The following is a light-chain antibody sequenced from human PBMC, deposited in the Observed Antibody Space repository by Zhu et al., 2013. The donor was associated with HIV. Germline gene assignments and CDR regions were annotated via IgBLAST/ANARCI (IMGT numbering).Light chain of an antibody. CDR3: QQYNSYPST. V-gene: IGKV1-13*02. Sequence: AIQLTQTPSSLSASVGDRVTITCRASQGISSALAWYQQKPGKAPKLLIYDASSLESGVPSRFSGSGSGTDFTLTINSLQPDDFAIYYCQQYNSYPSTFGQGTKVEIK. J-gene: IGKJ1*01. CDR2: DAS. CDR1: QGISSA.